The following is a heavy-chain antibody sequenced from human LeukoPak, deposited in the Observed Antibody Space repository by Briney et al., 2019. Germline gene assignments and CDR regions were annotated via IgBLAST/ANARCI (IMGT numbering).Heavy chain of an antibody. V-gene: IGHV3-23*01. Sequence: GGSLGLSCAGSGLPFSSDAMNWVRQAPGKGLEWVASISGSTGSTQYADSVKGRFTVSRDNSKNTLYLQMNSLRADDTAVYYCAKAASSSWPSYYYGMDVWGQGTTVTVSS. D-gene: IGHD6-13*01. CDR1: GLPFSSDA. J-gene: IGHJ6*02. CDR3: AKAASSSWPSYYYGMDV. CDR2: ISGSTGST.